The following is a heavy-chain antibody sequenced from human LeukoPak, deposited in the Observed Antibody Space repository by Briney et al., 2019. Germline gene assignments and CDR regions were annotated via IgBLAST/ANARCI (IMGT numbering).Heavy chain of an antibody. CDR3: ARVAPITIFGVVIGWPQNYYYYGMDV. V-gene: IGHV4-59*01. D-gene: IGHD3-3*01. CDR1: GGSISNYY. CDR2: IYYSGST. J-gene: IGHJ6*02. Sequence: SETLSLTCTVSGGSISNYYWSWIRQPPGKGLEWIGYIYYSGSTNYNPSLKSRVTISVDTSKNQFSLKLSSVTAADTAVYYCARVAPITIFGVVIGWPQNYYYYGMDVWGQGTTVTVSS.